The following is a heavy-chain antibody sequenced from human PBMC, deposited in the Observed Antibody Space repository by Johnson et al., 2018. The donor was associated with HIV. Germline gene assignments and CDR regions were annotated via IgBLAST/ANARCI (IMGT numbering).Heavy chain of an antibody. CDR2: IKQDGSEK. D-gene: IGHD1-26*01. V-gene: IGHV3-7*02. CDR3: AKFGRIPRELEDAFDI. J-gene: IGHJ3*02. Sequence: VQLVESGGGLVQPGGSLRLSCAASGFTFSSYAMSWVRQAPGKGLEWVANIKQDGSEKYYVDSVKGRFTISRDNSKNTLYLQMNSLRVEDTAVYYCAKFGRIPRELEDAFDIWGQGTMVTVSS. CDR1: GFTFSSYA.